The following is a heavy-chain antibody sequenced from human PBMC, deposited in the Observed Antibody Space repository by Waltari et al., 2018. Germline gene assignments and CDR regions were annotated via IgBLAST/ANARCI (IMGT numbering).Heavy chain of an antibody. J-gene: IGHJ1*01. D-gene: IGHD4-17*01. V-gene: IGHV4-39*01. CDR1: GGSISTNYN. CDR3: VRIAFGDEGGYFQY. CDR2: MQYRGST. Sequence: QLQLQESGPGLVKPSETLSLTCTVSGGSISTNYNWGWIRQPPGKGLEWMGNMQYRGSTFYNPSLESRVTISLDTWKDQFSLRLSSVGAADTAVYFCVRIAFGDEGGYFQYWGQGTLVTVSS.